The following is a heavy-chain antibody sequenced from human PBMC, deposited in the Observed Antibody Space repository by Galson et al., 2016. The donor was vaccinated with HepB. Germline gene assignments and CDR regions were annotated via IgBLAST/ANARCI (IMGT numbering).Heavy chain of an antibody. CDR1: GFRVGKNN. V-gene: IGHV3-53*01. CDR3: ATRFCRAGSCYSGVLDS. CDR2: IYGGDRT. J-gene: IGHJ4*02. D-gene: IGHD2-15*01. Sequence: SLRLSCAVAGFRVGKNNMIWVRQAPGKGLEWVSVIYGGDRTQYADSVKGRFIISRDKSNNSLSLQMNNVRVDDTAVYYCATRFCRAGSCYSGVLDSWGQGIRVTVSS.